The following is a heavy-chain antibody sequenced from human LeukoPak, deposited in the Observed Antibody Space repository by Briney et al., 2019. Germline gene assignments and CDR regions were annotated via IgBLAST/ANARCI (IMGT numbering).Heavy chain of an antibody. CDR2: IYHSGST. D-gene: IGHD4-23*01. V-gene: IGHV4-4*02. J-gene: IGHJ4*02. CDR3: ARFSYDYGGNVGEYYFDY. CDR1: GGSISSSNW. Sequence: SGTLSLTCAVSGGSISSSNWWSWVRQPPGKGLEWIGEIYHSGSTNYNPSLKSRVTISVDKSKNQFSLKLSSVTAADTAVYYCARFSYDYGGNVGEYYFDYWGQGTLVTVSS.